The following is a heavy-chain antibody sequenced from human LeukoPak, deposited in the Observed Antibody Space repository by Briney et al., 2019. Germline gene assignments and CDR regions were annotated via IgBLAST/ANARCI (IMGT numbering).Heavy chain of an antibody. Sequence: GGSLRLSCAASGFTFSSYEMNWVRQAPGKGLEWVSYISSSGSTIYYADSVKGRFTISRDNSKNTLYLQMNSLRAEDTAVYYCARGFRYSSGWYYFDYWGQGTLVTVSS. V-gene: IGHV3-48*03. CDR1: GFTFSSYE. D-gene: IGHD6-19*01. CDR2: ISSSGSTI. J-gene: IGHJ4*02. CDR3: ARGFRYSSGWYYFDY.